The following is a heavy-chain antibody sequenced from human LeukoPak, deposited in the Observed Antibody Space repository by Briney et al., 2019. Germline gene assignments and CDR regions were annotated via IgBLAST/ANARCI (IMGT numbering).Heavy chain of an antibody. J-gene: IGHJ4*02. CDR1: GFTFSSYS. D-gene: IGHD2-2*01. CDR2: ISSRSSTM. Sequence: GGSLRLSCAASGFTFSSYSMKWVRQAPGKGLEWVAYISSRSSTMYYADSVKGRFTVSRDNAKNSLYLQMNSLRAEDTAVYYCASGRWGYCSRTSCPLDYWGQGTLVTVSS. CDR3: ASGRWGYCSRTSCPLDY. V-gene: IGHV3-48*01.